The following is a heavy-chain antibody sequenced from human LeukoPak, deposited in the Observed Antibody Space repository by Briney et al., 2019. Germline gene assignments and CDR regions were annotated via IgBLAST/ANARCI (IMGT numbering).Heavy chain of an antibody. CDR3: ASGGLYHWYFDL. D-gene: IGHD2/OR15-2a*01. CDR2: ISGLSSYT. J-gene: IGHJ2*01. CDR1: GFTFSDYD. Sequence: GGSLRLSCSASGFTFSDYDMNWVRQAPGKGLDWVSSISGLSSYTYYVEAVKGRFSISIDNAKNSLYLHMNSLRAEDTAFYYCASGGLYHWYFDLWGRGTLVTVSS. V-gene: IGHV3-21*01.